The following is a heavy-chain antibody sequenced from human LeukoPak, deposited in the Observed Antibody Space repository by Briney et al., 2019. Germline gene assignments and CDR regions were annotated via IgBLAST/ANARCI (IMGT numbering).Heavy chain of an antibody. Sequence: SETLSLTCTVSSGLISSYYWRWLRQPPGKGLVWIGYIYTSGSTNYNPSRKSRVTISVDTSKNQFCLRLVSVTAAGTAVYDCARGGTRTTVPLWGQGTLVTVSS. D-gene: IGHD4-17*01. CDR1: SGLISSYY. CDR3: ARGGTRTTVPL. V-gene: IGHV4-4*09. J-gene: IGHJ4*02. CDR2: IYTSGST.